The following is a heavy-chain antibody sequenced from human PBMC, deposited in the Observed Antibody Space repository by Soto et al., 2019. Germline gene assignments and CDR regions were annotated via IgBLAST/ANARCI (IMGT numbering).Heavy chain of an antibody. J-gene: IGHJ4*02. CDR2: IYYSGST. V-gene: IGHV4-61*01. D-gene: IGHD6-6*01. Sequence: ASETLSLTCTVSGGSVSIGSYYWSCIRQPPGKGLEWIGYIYYSGSTNYNPSLKSRVTISVDTSKNQFSLKLSSVTAADTAVYYCARGARVAARPFDYWGQGTLVTVSS. CDR1: GGSVSIGSYY. CDR3: ARGARVAARPFDY.